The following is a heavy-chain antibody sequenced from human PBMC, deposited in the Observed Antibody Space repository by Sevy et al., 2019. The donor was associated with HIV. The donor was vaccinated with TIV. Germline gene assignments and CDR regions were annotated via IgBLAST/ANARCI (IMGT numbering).Heavy chain of an antibody. V-gene: IGHV3-21*01. D-gene: IGHD6-6*01. J-gene: IGHJ4*02. CDR2: ISSSSSYI. Sequence: GGSLRLSCAASGFTFSSYSMNWVRQAPGKGLEWVSSISSSSSYIYYADSVMGRFTISRDNAKNSLYLQMNSLRAEDTAVYYCARDLPGIAARRDNYFDYWGQGTLVTVSS. CDR3: ARDLPGIAARRDNYFDY. CDR1: GFTFSSYS.